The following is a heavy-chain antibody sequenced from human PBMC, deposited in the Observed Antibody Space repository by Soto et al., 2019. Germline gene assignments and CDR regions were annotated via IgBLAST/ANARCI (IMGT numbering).Heavy chain of an antibody. CDR2: INHSGNT. J-gene: IGHJ5*02. CDR1: GGSIGTSAYY. CDR3: SRRAPEGFDP. Sequence: SETLFLTCTVSGGSIGTSAYYWGWIRQAPGKGLEWIGSINHSGNTYLSPSLKDRVTMSVDTSKNSFSLKLRSATAADTGLYYCSRRAPEGFDPWGQGTLVTVSS. V-gene: IGHV4-39*01.